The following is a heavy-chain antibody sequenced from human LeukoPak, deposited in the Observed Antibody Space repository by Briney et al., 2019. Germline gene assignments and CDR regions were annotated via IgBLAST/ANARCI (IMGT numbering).Heavy chain of an antibody. CDR1: GFTFSDYC. V-gene: IGHV3-11*01. Sequence: GGSLRLSCAASGFTFSDYCMSWIRQAPGKGLEWVSYISSSGSTICYADSVKGRFTISRDNAKNSLYLQMNSLRAEDTAVYYCARPQLLWFGELSQIDYWGQGTLVTVSS. J-gene: IGHJ4*02. CDR2: ISSSGSTI. D-gene: IGHD3-10*01. CDR3: ARPQLLWFGELSQIDY.